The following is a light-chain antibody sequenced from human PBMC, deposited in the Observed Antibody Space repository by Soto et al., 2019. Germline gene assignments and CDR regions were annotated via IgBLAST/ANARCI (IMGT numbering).Light chain of an antibody. J-gene: IGKJ4*01. V-gene: IGKV3-20*01. CDR3: QQYSSSPVT. Sequence: ENVLAQSPCTLSLSPWERATLSCRASQSVRNTYLAWYQQKPGQAPRLLIYGVSSRATGIPDRFSGSGSGTDFTLTISRLEPEDFAVYYCQQYSSSPVTLGGGTKVDIK. CDR1: QSVRNTY. CDR2: GVS.